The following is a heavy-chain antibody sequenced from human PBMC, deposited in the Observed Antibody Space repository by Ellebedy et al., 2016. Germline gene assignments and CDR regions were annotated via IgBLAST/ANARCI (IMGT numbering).Heavy chain of an antibody. CDR3: ARDPDTVTKIDY. CDR1: GFTFSNHW. Sequence: GESLKISCVASGFTFSNHWMNWVRQAPGKGLEWVSYISKEGHTFYADSVKGRFTISRDNAKNSLYLQMNSLRAEDTAVYYCARDPDTVTKIDYWGQGTLVTVSS. CDR2: ISKEGHT. D-gene: IGHD1-14*01. J-gene: IGHJ4*02. V-gene: IGHV3-21*01.